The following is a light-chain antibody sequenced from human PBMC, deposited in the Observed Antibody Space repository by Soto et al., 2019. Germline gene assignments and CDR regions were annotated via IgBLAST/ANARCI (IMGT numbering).Light chain of an antibody. Sequence: IVVKQSPGTLSLSSGERGTISCRASQSVTTRLAWYQHKPGQAPRRLIYGAPSRATGIPDRFSGSGSGTDFTLTISSLEPEDFAVYYCQQNGSSPRTFGQGPKVEI. J-gene: IGKJ1*01. CDR3: QQNGSSPRT. CDR1: QSVTTR. V-gene: IGKV3-20*01. CDR2: GAP.